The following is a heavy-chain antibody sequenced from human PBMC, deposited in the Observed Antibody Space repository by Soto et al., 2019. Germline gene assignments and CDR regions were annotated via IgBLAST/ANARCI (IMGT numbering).Heavy chain of an antibody. CDR3: ARDERGYNYVSDYGLDV. CDR1: GGTFNSHT. Sequence: QVQLVQSGAELKKPGSSVKVSCEASGGTFNSHTIIAWVRQAPGQGPEWMGRIIPTLDIVDYAQKFQDRVTITADRPTHTAFMELRSLVSEDTAVYYCARDERGYNYVSDYGLDVWGQGTMVTVS. CDR2: IIPTLDIV. D-gene: IGHD5-18*01. J-gene: IGHJ6*02. V-gene: IGHV1-69*08.